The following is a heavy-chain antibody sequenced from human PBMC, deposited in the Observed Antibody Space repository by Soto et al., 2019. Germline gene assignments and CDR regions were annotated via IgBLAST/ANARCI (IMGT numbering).Heavy chain of an antibody. CDR1: GGTLSDHG. Sequence: QVQLEQSGAEVKKPGSSVKVSCKASGGTLSDHGVAWLRQAPGQGLEWMGGTIPVFNTAKYAQKFQGSVTVTADKFTNIAYMELSSLRSEDTAFYFCARGVYGWGNYYTGPSAFDIWGQGTMVIVSS. J-gene: IGHJ3*02. CDR3: ARGVYGWGNYYTGPSAFDI. V-gene: IGHV1-69*06. CDR2: TIPVFNTA. D-gene: IGHD3-10*01.